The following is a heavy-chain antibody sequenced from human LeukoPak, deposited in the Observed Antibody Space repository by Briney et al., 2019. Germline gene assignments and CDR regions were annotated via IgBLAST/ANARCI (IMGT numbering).Heavy chain of an antibody. CDR2: RYYSGST. D-gene: IGHD3-22*01. V-gene: IGHV4-39*01. CDR1: GGSISSSSYY. CDR3: ARHFPYYYDSSGYTKYYFDY. Sequence: SETLSLTCTVSGGSISSSSYYWGWLRQPPGKGLEWGGSRYYSGSTYYNPSLKSRVPISVATSKTQSSLTLSSVTAADTAMYYCARHFPYYYDSSGYTKYYFDYWGQGTLVTVSS. J-gene: IGHJ4*02.